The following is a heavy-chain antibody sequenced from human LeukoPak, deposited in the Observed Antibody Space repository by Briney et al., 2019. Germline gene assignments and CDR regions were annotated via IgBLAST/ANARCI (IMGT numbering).Heavy chain of an antibody. CDR2: INSSGGST. V-gene: IGHV1-46*01. J-gene: IGHJ1*01. Sequence: ASVKVSCKAFGYTFTSYYMHWVRQAPGQGLEWMGIINSSGGSTSFAQKFQGRVTTTRDTSTSTVYMELSSLRSEDTAVYYCTRGGETTVTRPMQHWGQGTLVTVSS. CDR3: TRGGETTVTRPMQH. D-gene: IGHD4-17*01. CDR1: GYTFTSYY.